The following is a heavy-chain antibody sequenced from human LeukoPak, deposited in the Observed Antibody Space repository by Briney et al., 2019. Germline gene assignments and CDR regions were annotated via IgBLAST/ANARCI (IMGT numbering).Heavy chain of an antibody. Sequence: GGSLRLSCAASGFTFDDYAMHWVRQAPGKGLEWVSLISGDGGSTYYADSVKGRFTIPRDNSKNSLYLQMNSLRTEDTALYYCAKDIGQWSPRGMDVWGPGTMVTVSS. CDR3: AKDIGQWSPRGMDV. CDR2: ISGDGGST. J-gene: IGHJ6*02. CDR1: GFTFDDYA. D-gene: IGHD6-19*01. V-gene: IGHV3-43*02.